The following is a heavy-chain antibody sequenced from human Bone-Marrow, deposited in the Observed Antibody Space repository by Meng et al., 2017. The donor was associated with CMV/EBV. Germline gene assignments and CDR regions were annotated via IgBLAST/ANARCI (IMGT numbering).Heavy chain of an antibody. CDR3: LQLELRLPRF. J-gene: IGHJ4*02. D-gene: IGHD1-1*01. V-gene: IGHV4-38-2*02. CDR2: THNSGTT. CDR1: GYPISSGFH. Sequence: GSLRLSCTVSGYPISSGFHWGWIRQPPGKGLEWIAITHNSGTTYYNSSLQSRVTILVDTSKNQFSLKVSSVTAADTAVYYCLQLELRLPRFWGQGTLVTVSS.